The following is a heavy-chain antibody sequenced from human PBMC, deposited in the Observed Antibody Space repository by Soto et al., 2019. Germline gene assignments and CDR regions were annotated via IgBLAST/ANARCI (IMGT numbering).Heavy chain of an antibody. D-gene: IGHD2-21*02. CDR3: AKSPDSGGNSYCFDY. Sequence: PGGSLRLSCAASGFTFSSYAMIWVRQAPGKGLEWVSTISGSGISTYYADSVRGRFTISRDNSKNSLYLQMNSVRADDTAVYYCAKSPDSGGNSYCFDYWGQGTLVTVSS. J-gene: IGHJ4*02. CDR1: GFTFSSYA. V-gene: IGHV3-23*01. CDR2: ISGSGIST.